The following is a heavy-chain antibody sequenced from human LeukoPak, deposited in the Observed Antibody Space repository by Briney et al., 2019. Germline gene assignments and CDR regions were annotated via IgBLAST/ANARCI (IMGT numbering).Heavy chain of an antibody. D-gene: IGHD6-19*01. V-gene: IGHV3-7*01. Sequence: GGSLRLSCAASGSTFSSYWMSWVRQAPGKGLEGVANIKQDGSEKYYVDSVKGRFTISRDNAKNSLYLQMNSLRAEDTAVYYCARLGSGWADAFDIWGQGTMVTVSS. J-gene: IGHJ3*02. CDR3: ARLGSGWADAFDI. CDR1: GSTFSSYW. CDR2: IKQDGSEK.